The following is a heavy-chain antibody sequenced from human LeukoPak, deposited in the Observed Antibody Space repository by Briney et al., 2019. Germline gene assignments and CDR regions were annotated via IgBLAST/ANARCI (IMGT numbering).Heavy chain of an antibody. CDR1: GGSISSSSYY. CDR3: ARHDPMATIKYYFDY. D-gene: IGHD5-24*01. CDR2: IYYSGST. J-gene: IGHJ4*02. V-gene: IGHV4-39*01. Sequence: SESLSLTCTVSGGSISSSSYYWGWIREPPWKGLEWIGSIYYSGSTYYNPSLKSRVTISVDTSKNQFSLKLSSVTAADTAVYYCARHDPMATIKYYFDYWGQGTLVTVSS.